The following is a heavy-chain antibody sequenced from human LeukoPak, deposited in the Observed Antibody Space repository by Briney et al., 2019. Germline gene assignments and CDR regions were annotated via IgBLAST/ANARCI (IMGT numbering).Heavy chain of an antibody. CDR3: ATSFRAVNWFDP. J-gene: IGHJ5*02. V-gene: IGHV1-46*01. CDR2: INPSGGST. Sequence: ASMKVSCKASGYTFTRYYMNWVRQPPGQGLEWMGIINPSGGSTNYAQKFQGRVTMTRDTSTSTIYMEVSSLRSEDTAVYYCATSFRAVNWFDPWGQGTLVTVSS. CDR1: GYTFTRYY. D-gene: IGHD3-10*01.